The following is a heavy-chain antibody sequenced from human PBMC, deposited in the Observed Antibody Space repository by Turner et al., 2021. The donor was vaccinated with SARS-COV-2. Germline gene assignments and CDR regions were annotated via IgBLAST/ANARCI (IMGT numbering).Heavy chain of an antibody. CDR2: IFYSRTS. CDR3: VRNGGSGIVIIFFED. D-gene: IGHD3-16*02. Sequence: QLQLQESGPGLVKPSETLSLTCTVTGRSVSDYSQYWGWFRQTLRKGLEWIGSIFYSRTSYYNPSLRSRLTISVDTTTNQFSLNLKSVSAADTGTYSCVRNGGSGIVIIFFEDWGQGTHVTVSS. V-gene: IGHV4-39*01. J-gene: IGHJ4*02. CDR1: GRSVSDYSQY.